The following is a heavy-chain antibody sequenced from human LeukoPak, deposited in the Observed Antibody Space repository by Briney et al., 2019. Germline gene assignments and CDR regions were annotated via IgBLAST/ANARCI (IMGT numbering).Heavy chain of an antibody. J-gene: IGHJ4*02. CDR1: GYIFTSYW. D-gene: IGHD6-19*01. Sequence: GESLKISCKGSGYIFTSYWIGWVRQMPGKGLEWMGIIYPGDSDTRYSPSFQGQVTISADKSISTAYLQWSSLKASDTAMYYCARHVGDSSGWYGGFDYWGQGTLVTVSS. CDR3: ARHVGDSSGWYGGFDY. CDR2: IYPGDSDT. V-gene: IGHV5-51*01.